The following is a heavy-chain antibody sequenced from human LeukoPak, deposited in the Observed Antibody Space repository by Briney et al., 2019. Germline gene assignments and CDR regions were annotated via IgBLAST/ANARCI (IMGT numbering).Heavy chain of an antibody. Sequence: GGSLRLSCAASGFTFSGYWMHWVRQAPGKGLEWVSAISGSGGSTYYADSVKGRFTISRDNSKNTLYLQMNSLRAEDTAVYYCAVVVAAVFDPWGQGTLVTVSS. CDR3: AVVVAAVFDP. V-gene: IGHV3-23*01. CDR1: GFTFSGYW. CDR2: ISGSGGST. J-gene: IGHJ5*02. D-gene: IGHD2-15*01.